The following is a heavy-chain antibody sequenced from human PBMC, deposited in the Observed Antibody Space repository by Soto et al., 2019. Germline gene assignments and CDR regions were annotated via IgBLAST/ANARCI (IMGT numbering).Heavy chain of an antibody. D-gene: IGHD2-15*01. J-gene: IGHJ4*02. CDR1: GGSISSGDYY. CDR2: IYYSGST. Sequence: TLSLTCTVSGGSISSGDYYWSWIRQPPGKGLEWIGYIYYSGSTYYNPSLKSRVTISVDTSKNQFSLKLSSVTAADTAVYYCARDQGGGYCSGGSCYFPHYFDYWGQGTLVTVSS. V-gene: IGHV4-30-4*01. CDR3: ARDQGGGYCSGGSCYFPHYFDY.